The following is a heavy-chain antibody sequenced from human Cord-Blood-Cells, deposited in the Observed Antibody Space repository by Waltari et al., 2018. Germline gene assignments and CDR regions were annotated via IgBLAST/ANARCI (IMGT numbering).Heavy chain of an antibody. CDR3: ARYKYYGSGSYYIGTGYYFDY. CDR1: GCTFSSYA. V-gene: IGHV1-69*01. CDR2: IIPIFGTA. J-gene: IGHJ4*02. Sequence: QVQLVQSGAEVKKPGSSVKVSCKASGCTFSSYAISWVRQAPGQGLEWMGGIIPIFGTANYAQKFQGRVTITADESTSTAYMELGSLRSEDTAVHYCARYKYYGSGSYYIGTGYYFDYWGQGTLVTVSS. D-gene: IGHD3-10*01.